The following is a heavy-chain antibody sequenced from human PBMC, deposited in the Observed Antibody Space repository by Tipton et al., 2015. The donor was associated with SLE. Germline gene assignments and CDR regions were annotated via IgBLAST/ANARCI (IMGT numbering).Heavy chain of an antibody. CDR3: ARDWGAVDY. D-gene: IGHD3/OR15-3a*01. J-gene: IGHJ4*02. V-gene: IGHV4-31*03. Sequence: TLSLTCTVSGDSVGSGTYSWEWIRQRPGKGLEWIGYYSYTGSTYYNPSLQSRVSISVDTSENQFSLKVNSVTAADPAVYYCARDWGAVDYWGQGTLVPVPS. CDR2: YSYTGST. CDR1: GDSVGSGTYS.